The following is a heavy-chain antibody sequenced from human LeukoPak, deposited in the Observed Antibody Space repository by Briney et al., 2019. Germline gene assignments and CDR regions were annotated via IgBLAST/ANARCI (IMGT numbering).Heavy chain of an antibody. D-gene: IGHD3-3*01. J-gene: IGHJ4*02. CDR3: ASSVYDFWSGYSEN. Sequence: GGSLRLSCAASGFAFGDYWMTWVRQAPGKGLEWVANIKKDGSEKYYVASVRGRFTISRDNAKNSLYLQMNSLRAEDTAVYYCASSVYDFWSGYSENWGQGTLVTVSS. CDR1: GFAFGDYW. V-gene: IGHV3-7*01. CDR2: IKKDGSEK.